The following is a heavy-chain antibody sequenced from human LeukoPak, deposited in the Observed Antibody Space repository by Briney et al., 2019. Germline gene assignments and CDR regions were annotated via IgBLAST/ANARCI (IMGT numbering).Heavy chain of an antibody. J-gene: IGHJ4*02. CDR2: IYYSGST. V-gene: IGHV4-39*01. D-gene: IGHD3-22*01. Sequence: SETLSLTCTVSGGSISSSSYYWGWIRQPPGKGLEWIGSIYYSGSTYYNPSLKSRVTISVDTSKNQFSLKLSSVTAADTAVYYCARQDYYDSSVHWGQGTLVTVSS. CDR3: ARQDYYDSSVH. CDR1: GGSISSSSYY.